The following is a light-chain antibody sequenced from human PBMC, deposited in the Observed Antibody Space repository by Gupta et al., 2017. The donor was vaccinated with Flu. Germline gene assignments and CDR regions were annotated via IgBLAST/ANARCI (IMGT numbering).Light chain of an antibody. J-gene: IGKJ4*01. CDR2: DAS. V-gene: IGKV3-11*01. Sequence: EIVLTQFPATLSLSPGERATLSCRASQSVSSYLAWYQQKPGQAPRLLIYDASNRATGIPARFSGGGSGTDFALTISSLESEDFGVYYCQQRKNWPLTFGGGPRWRSN. CDR3: QQRKNWPLT. CDR1: QSVSSY.